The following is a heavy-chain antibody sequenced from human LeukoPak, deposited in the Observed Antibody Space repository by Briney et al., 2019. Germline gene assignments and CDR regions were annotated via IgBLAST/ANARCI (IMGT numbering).Heavy chain of an antibody. D-gene: IGHD2-2*01. CDR1: GFTFSSHE. CDR3: ARGGYCGSTLCYVFNAFDV. Sequence: GGSLRLSCGASGFTFSSHEMNWVRRAPGKGLEWVSYISGSGSSIYYADSVKGRFTISRDNAKKSLYLQLNSVRAEDTAAYYWARGGYCGSTLCYVFNAFDVWGQGTMVTVSS. J-gene: IGHJ3*01. CDR2: ISGSGSSI. V-gene: IGHV3-48*03.